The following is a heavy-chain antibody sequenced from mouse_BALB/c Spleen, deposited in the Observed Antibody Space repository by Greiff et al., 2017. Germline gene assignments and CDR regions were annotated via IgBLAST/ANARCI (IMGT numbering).Heavy chain of an antibody. Sequence: EVKLMESGGGLVKPGGSLKLSYAASGFAFSSYDMSWVRQTPAKRLEWVAYISSGGGSTYYTDTVKGRFTISRDNAMNTLYLQMSSLKSEDTAMYYCAGSEGEFMTPLYYAMDSWGQGTSVSGSS. CDR2: ISSGGGST. V-gene: IGHV5-12-1*01. CDR1: GFAFSSYD. J-gene: IGHJ4*01. CDR3: AGSEGEFMTPLYYAMDS. D-gene: IGHD1-1*01.